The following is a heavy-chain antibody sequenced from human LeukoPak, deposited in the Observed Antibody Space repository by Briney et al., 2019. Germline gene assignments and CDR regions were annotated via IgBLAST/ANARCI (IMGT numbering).Heavy chain of an antibody. J-gene: IGHJ4*02. CDR1: GFTVSSNY. V-gene: IGHV3-66*02. D-gene: IGHD4-17*01. CDR2: IYSGGST. CDR3: ARDSGDYLFDY. Sequence: GGSLRLSCAASGFTVSSNYMSWVRRAPGKGLEWVSVIYSGGSTYYADSVKGRFTISRDNSKNTLYLQMNSLRAEDTAVYYCARDSGDYLFDYWGQGTLVTVSS.